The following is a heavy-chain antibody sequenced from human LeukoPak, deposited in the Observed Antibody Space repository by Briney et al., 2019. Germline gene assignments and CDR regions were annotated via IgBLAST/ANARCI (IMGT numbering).Heavy chain of an antibody. CDR1: RFTFSSSW. CDR2: IKQDGSEK. V-gene: IGHV3-7*01. D-gene: IGHD3-3*01. Sequence: GGSLRLSCAASRFTFSSSWMSWVRQAPGKGLEWVAKIKQDGSEKYYVDSVKGRFTISRDNAKNSLYLQMNSLRAEDMAVYYCARAERNDFWSGYHNWFDPWGQGTLVTLSS. CDR3: ARAERNDFWSGYHNWFDP. J-gene: IGHJ5*02.